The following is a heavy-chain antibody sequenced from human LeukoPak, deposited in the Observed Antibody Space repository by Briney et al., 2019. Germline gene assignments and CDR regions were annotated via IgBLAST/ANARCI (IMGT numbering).Heavy chain of an antibody. CDR1: GFTFSNYE. CDR3: AKEIWPTVTTPGHTHFDY. V-gene: IGHV3-48*03. Sequence: PGGSLRLSCAASGFTFSNYEMNWVRQAPGKGLEWVSYITASGGTIYYADSVKGRFTISRDNSKNTLCLQMNSLRAEDTAVYYCAKEIWPTVTTPGHTHFDYWGQGTLVTVSS. CDR2: ITASGGTI. D-gene: IGHD4-17*01. J-gene: IGHJ4*02.